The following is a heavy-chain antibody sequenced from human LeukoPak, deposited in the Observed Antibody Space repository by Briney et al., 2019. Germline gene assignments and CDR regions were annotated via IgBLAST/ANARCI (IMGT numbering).Heavy chain of an antibody. J-gene: IGHJ4*02. V-gene: IGHV3-7*01. CDR2: IKQDGSEK. D-gene: IGHD1-7*01. CDR1: GFTFSSYW. CDR3: ARMNYVSSGWGAPFDY. Sequence: GGSLRLSCTASGFTFSSYWMSWVRQAPGKGLEWVANIKQDGSEKYYVDSVKGRFTISRDNAKNSLYLQMNSLRAEDTAVYYCARMNYVSSGWGAPFDYWGQGTLVTVSS.